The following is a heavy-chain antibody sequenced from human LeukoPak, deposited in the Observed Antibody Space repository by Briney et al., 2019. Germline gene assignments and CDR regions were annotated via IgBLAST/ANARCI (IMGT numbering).Heavy chain of an antibody. D-gene: IGHD4-11*01. V-gene: IGHV3-23*01. Sequence: GGSLRLSCAASGFTFSSYPMNWVRQAPGKGLEWVSIISSNGGSTYYADSVKGRFTISRDNSKNTLYLQMNSLKAEDTAVYYCAKGEFGNYGYFDYWGQGTLVTVSS. J-gene: IGHJ4*02. CDR3: AKGEFGNYGYFDY. CDR1: GFTFSSYP. CDR2: ISSNGGST.